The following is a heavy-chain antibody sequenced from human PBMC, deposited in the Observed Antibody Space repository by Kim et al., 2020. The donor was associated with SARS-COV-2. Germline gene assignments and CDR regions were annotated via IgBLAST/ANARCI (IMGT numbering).Heavy chain of an antibody. D-gene: IGHD3-22*01. CDR1: GGSISSGDYY. CDR3: ARDSNYYDSSGYHYPVACDV. Sequence: SETLSLTCTVSGGSISSGDYYWSWIRQPPGKGLEWIGYIYYSGSTYYNPSLKSRVTISVDTSKNQFSLKLSSVTAADTAVYYCARDSNYYDSSGYHYPVACDVWGQGTMVPGSS. J-gene: IGHJ3*01. CDR2: IYYSGST. V-gene: IGHV4-30-4*01.